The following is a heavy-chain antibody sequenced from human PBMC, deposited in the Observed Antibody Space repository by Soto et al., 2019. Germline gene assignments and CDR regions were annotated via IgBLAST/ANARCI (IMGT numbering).Heavy chain of an antibody. CDR1: DFTFSNAW. D-gene: IGHD3-22*01. Sequence: PGGSLRLSCAASDFTFSNAWINWVRQAPRKGLEWVVRIKNKAHGGTTDFAAPVKGRSAISRDDSKDMVYLQMNSLKTEDTGIYSCTTDSYRTMIVARFDYWGHGTLVTVSA. CDR2: IKNKAHGGTT. CDR3: TTDSYRTMIVARFDY. J-gene: IGHJ4*01. V-gene: IGHV3-15*07.